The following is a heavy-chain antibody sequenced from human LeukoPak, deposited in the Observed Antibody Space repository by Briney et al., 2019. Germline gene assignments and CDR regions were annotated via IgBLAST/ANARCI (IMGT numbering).Heavy chain of an antibody. J-gene: IGHJ4*02. Sequence: SETLSLTCSFSGTSINSYYWSWIRQPPGKGLEWIGYNYYSGITNYNPPLKSRVTISVDTSKNQFSLKLSSVTAADTAVYYCARAVYSSSALDYWGQGTLVTVSS. CDR3: ARAVYSSSALDY. CDR1: GTSINSYY. D-gene: IGHD6-13*01. V-gene: IGHV4-59*01. CDR2: NYYSGIT.